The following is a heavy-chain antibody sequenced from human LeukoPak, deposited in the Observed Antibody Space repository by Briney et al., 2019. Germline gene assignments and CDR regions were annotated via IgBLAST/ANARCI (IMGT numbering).Heavy chain of an antibody. D-gene: IGHD6-13*01. CDR1: GYTFTSYG. Sequence: ASVKVSCKASGYTFTSYGISWVRQAPGQGLEWMGWINTNTGNPTYAQGFTGRFVFSLDTSVSTAYLQISSLKAEDTAVYYCARAGRYSSSWYRNNPRFDPWGQGTLVTVSS. CDR2: INTNTGNP. J-gene: IGHJ5*02. CDR3: ARAGRYSSSWYRNNPRFDP. V-gene: IGHV7-4-1*02.